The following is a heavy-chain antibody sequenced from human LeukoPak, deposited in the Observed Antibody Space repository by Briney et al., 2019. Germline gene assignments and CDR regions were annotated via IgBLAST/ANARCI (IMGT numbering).Heavy chain of an antibody. CDR2: INSDGSST. CDR1: GFTFSSYW. J-gene: IGHJ4*02. V-gene: IGHV3-74*01. Sequence: GGSLRLSCAASGFTFSSYWMHWVRQVPGKGLVWVSRINSDGSSTNYADSVKGRFTISRDNAKNSLFLQMSSLRAEDTAVYYCARGGSGYYQVDYWGQGTLVTVSS. D-gene: IGHD3-22*01. CDR3: ARGGSGYYQVDY.